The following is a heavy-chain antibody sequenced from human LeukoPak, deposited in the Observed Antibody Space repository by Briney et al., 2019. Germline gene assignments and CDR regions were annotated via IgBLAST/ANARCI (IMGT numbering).Heavy chain of an antibody. CDR2: IYSGDSTT. CDR1: GYRFTSYW. CDR3: ARHAIYSNSSSAFDF. J-gene: IGHJ3*01. Sequence: GVSLKISCDGSGYRFTSYWIGWVRQMPGKGLDWMGIIYSGDSTTRYSPSFQGQVTTSADKSISTAYLQWKSLKASDTGMYYCARHAIYSNSSSAFDFWGQGTMVTVSS. V-gene: IGHV5-51*01. D-gene: IGHD6-6*01.